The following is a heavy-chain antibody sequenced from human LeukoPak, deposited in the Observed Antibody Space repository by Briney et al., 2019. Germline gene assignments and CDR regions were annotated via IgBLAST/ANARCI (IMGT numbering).Heavy chain of an antibody. CDR3: ARVGKPDWLLLGSRADY. V-gene: IGHV3-21*01. CDR2: ISSSSSYI. J-gene: IGHJ4*02. CDR1: GFTFSSYS. Sequence: GGSLRLSCAASGFTFSSYSMDWVRQAPGKGLEWVSSISSSSSYIYYADSVKGRFTISRDNAKNSLYLQMNSLRAEDTAVYYCARVGKPDWLLLGSRADYWGQGTLVTVSS. D-gene: IGHD3/OR15-3a*01.